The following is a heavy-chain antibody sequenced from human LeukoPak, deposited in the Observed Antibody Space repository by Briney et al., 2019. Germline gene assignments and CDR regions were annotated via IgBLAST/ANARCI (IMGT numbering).Heavy chain of an antibody. V-gene: IGHV4-34*01. D-gene: IGHD3-3*01. CDR1: GGSFSGYY. J-gene: IGHJ3*02. Sequence: PSETLSLTCAVYGGSFSGYYWSWIRQPPGKGLEWIGEINHSGGTNYNPSLKSRVTISVDKSKNQFSLKLSSVTAADTAVYYCARDLETFDIWGQGTMVTVSS. CDR3: ARDLETFDI. CDR2: INHSGGT.